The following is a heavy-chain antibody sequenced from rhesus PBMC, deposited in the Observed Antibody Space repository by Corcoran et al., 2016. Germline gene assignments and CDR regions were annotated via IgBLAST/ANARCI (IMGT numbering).Heavy chain of an antibody. D-gene: IGHD3-9*01. CDR2: IYGSGGST. Sequence: QVQLQESGPAVVKPSETLSLTCAVSGGSISSSNWWSWIRQSPGKGLEWIGGIYGSGGSTEFNPSLMWRVTSSIDTAKKRFSLKLSSVTAADTAVYYGAGPRGDDEDDYGYYWGGFDYWGQGVLVTVSS. J-gene: IGHJ4*01. CDR1: GGSISSSNW. CDR3: AGPRGDDEDDYGYYWGGFDY. V-gene: IGHV4-93*02.